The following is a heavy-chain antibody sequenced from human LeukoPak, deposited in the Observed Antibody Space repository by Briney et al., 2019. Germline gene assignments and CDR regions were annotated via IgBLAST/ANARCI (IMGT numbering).Heavy chain of an antibody. CDR2: IYYSGST. Sequence: GSLRLSCAASGFTVSSIHMVWIRQPPGKGLEWIGYIYYSGSTNYNPSLKSRVTISGDTSQNQFSLRLSSLTAADTAVYYCARHRRGTGWYFMEYWGQGALVTVSS. D-gene: IGHD6-19*01. CDR1: GFTVSSIH. V-gene: IGHV4-59*08. CDR3: ARHRRGTGWYFMEY. J-gene: IGHJ4*02.